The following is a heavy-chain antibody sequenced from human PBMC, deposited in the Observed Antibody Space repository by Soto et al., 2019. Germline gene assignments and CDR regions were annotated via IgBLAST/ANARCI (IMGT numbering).Heavy chain of an antibody. J-gene: IGHJ5*02. D-gene: IGHD3-3*01. CDR1: GFTFTRYS. Sequence: GGSLRLSCAASGFTFTRYSMNWVRQAPGKGLEWVSSITGSGTYMLYADSVKGRFSISRDNDKNSVYLEMNGLRVDDTAVYYCARKDFWSAENNWFAPWGKGALGTISS. CDR3: ARKDFWSAENNWFAP. CDR2: ITGSGTYM. V-gene: IGHV3-21*01.